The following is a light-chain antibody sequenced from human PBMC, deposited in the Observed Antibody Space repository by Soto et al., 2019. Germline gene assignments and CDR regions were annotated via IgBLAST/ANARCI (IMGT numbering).Light chain of an antibody. V-gene: IGLV3-21*02. J-gene: IGLJ2*01. CDR1: NIESTS. CDR3: QVWDGLSDHVI. CDR2: DDS. Sequence: SYELTQPPSVSVAPGQTARITFGGNNIESTSVHWYQQRPGQAPVLLVHDDSDRPSGIPERISGSNSGNTATLTIRRVEAGDDAEYYCQVWDGLSDHVIFGGGTKLTVL.